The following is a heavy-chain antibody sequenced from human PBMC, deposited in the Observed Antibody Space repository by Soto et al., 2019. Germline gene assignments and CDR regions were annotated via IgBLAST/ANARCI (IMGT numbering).Heavy chain of an antibody. CDR3: ARGDIVVVPAAPAADYYYGMDV. J-gene: IGHJ6*02. Sequence: SVKVSCKASGGTFSSYAISWVRQAPGQGLEWMGGIIPIFGTANYAQKFQGRVTITADESTSTAYMELSSLRSEDTAVYYCARGDIVVVPAAPAADYYYGMDVWGQGTTVTVSS. CDR1: GGTFSSYA. V-gene: IGHV1-69*13. CDR2: IIPIFGTA. D-gene: IGHD2-2*01.